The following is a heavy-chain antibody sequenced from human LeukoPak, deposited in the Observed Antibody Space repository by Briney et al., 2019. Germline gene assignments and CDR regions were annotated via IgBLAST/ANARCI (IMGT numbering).Heavy chain of an antibody. Sequence: ASVKVSCKASGYTFTSYDINWVREATGQGLEWMGWMNPNSGNTGYAQKFQGRVTMTRNTSISTAYMELSSLRSEDTAVYYCARKRSTIFGVVMMDVWGKGTTVTVSS. D-gene: IGHD3-3*01. J-gene: IGHJ6*04. CDR1: GYTFTSYD. CDR2: MNPNSGNT. V-gene: IGHV1-8*01. CDR3: ARKRSTIFGVVMMDV.